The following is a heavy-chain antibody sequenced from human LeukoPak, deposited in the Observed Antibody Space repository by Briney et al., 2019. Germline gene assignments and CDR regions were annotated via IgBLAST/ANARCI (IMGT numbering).Heavy chain of an antibody. D-gene: IGHD5-12*01. Sequence: SETLSLTCAVYGGSFSGYYWSWIRQPPGKGLEWIGEINHSGSTNYNPSLKSRVTISVDTSKNQFSLKLSSVTAAATAVYYCAREGGYMSGYEGNWFDPWGQGTLVTVSS. V-gene: IGHV4-34*01. CDR1: GGSFSGYY. CDR2: INHSGST. CDR3: AREGGYMSGYEGNWFDP. J-gene: IGHJ5*02.